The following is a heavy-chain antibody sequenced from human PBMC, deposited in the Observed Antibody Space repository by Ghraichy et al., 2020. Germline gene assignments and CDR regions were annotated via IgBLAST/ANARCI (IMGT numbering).Heavy chain of an antibody. Sequence: SETLSLTCTVSGGSISSYYWSWIRQPPGKGLEWIGYIYYSGSTNYNPSLKSRVTISVDTSKNQFSLKLSSVTAADTAVYYCARERPPDVYYYYGMDVWGQGTTVTVSS. CDR2: IYYSGST. CDR3: ARERPPDVYYYYGMDV. V-gene: IGHV4-59*01. D-gene: IGHD3-16*01. J-gene: IGHJ6*02. CDR1: GGSISSYY.